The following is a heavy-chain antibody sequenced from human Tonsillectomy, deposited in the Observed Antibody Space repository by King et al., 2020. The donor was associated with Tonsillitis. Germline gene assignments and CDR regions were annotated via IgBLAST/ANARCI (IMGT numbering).Heavy chain of an antibody. J-gene: IGHJ4*02. Sequence: VQLVESGGGLVQPGGSLRLSCAASGFTFTKYAMNWVRQAPGKGREWVSTIDTSDGRTFYADSVRGRFTTSRDTSKNTLFLQMNSLRAEDTAIYYCAKDLLVGGYVNFDYWGQGSLGTVSS. V-gene: IGHV3-23*04. CDR1: GFTFTKYA. D-gene: IGHD5-12*01. CDR2: IDTSDGRT. CDR3: AKDLLVGGYVNFDY.